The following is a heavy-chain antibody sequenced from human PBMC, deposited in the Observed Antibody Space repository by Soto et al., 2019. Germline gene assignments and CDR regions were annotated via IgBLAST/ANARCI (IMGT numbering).Heavy chain of an antibody. J-gene: IGHJ4*02. D-gene: IGHD5-18*01. CDR2: IYYSGST. Sequence: SETLSLTCTVSGGSISSGDYYWSWIRQPPGKGLEWIGYIYYSGSTNYNPSLKSRVTISVDTSKNQFSLKLSSVTAADTAVYYCARDYGGYSYGRFDYWGQGTLVTVSS. V-gene: IGHV4-61*08. CDR1: GGSISSGDYY. CDR3: ARDYGGYSYGRFDY.